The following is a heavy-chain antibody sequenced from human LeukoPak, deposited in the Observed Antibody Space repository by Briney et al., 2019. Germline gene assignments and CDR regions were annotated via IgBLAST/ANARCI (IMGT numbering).Heavy chain of an antibody. CDR2: INPSGGRA. Sequence: ASVKVSCKASGYTFTSYYMHWVRQSPGQGREWMGIINPSGGRASYAQRFRGRVTMTSDTSTSTVYMELSTLRSEDTAVYCCARVNWNELYHYYYYGRDVWGQGTTVTVSS. CDR3: ARVNWNELYHYYYYGRDV. CDR1: GYTFTSYY. J-gene: IGHJ6*02. V-gene: IGHV1-46*01. D-gene: IGHD1-1*01.